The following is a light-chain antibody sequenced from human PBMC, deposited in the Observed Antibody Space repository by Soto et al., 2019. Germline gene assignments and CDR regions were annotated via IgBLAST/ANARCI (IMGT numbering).Light chain of an antibody. Sequence: DIQMTQSPSSLSASVRDRVTITCRASQSISSYLNWYQQKPGKAPKLLIYAASSLQSGVPSRFSGSGSGTDFPLTVSSLQPEEFATYFCQQSDSTPRTFGQGTKVEVK. CDR2: AAS. CDR3: QQSDSTPRT. CDR1: QSISSY. J-gene: IGKJ1*01. V-gene: IGKV1-39*01.